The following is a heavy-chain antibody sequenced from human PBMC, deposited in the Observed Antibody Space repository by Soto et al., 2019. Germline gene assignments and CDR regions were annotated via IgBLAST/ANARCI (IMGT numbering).Heavy chain of an antibody. CDR2: IFASSTTI. V-gene: IGHV3-48*04. J-gene: IGHJ4*02. Sequence: PGGSLRLSCTASGFTFSSYSMVRVRQAPGKGLEWVSYIFASSTTIYYADSVKGRFTVTRDNTQNSLLLLMNSLRAEDTAVYYCARDADWAFGYWGQGTLVTVSS. D-gene: IGHD3-9*01. CDR3: ARDADWAFGY. CDR1: GFTFSSYS.